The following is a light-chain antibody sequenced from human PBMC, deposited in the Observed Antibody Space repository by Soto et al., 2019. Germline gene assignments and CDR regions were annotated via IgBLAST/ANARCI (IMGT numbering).Light chain of an antibody. CDR3: QQSYSTPRT. CDR1: QSISTY. CDR2: DAS. J-gene: IGKJ1*01. Sequence: DIHMTQSPSSVSASVVDIVTITCRASQSISTYLHWYQQKSGKAPKLLIYDASSLQSGVPSRFSGSGSGADFTLTISSLQPEDFATYYCQQSYSTPRTFGQGTKVDIK. V-gene: IGKV1-39*01.